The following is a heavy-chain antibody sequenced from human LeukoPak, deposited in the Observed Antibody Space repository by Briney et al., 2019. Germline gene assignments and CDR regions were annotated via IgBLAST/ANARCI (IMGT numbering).Heavy chain of an antibody. CDR1: GFSFSTYG. CDR3: AGDTPPGGDYYFDY. D-gene: IGHD3-16*01. V-gene: IGHV3-33*01. J-gene: IGHJ4*02. CDR2: IWNAGTNT. Sequence: GRSPRLSCAASGFSFSTYGMHWVRQAPGKGLEWVALIWNAGTNTYYADSVKGRFTISRDNSKNTLYLQMNSLRAEDTAVYYCAGDTPPGGDYYFDYWGQGTLVIVSS.